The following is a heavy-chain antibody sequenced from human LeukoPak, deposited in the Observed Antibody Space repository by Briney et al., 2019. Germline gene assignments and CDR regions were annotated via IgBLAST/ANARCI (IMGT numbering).Heavy chain of an antibody. Sequence: SVKVSCKASGGTFSRYAISWVRQAPGQGLEWMGRIIPILGIANYAQKFQGRVTITADKSTSTAYMELSSLRSEDTAVYYCAVHFDWWSIALYWGQGTLVTVSS. CDR1: GGTFSRYA. D-gene: IGHD3-9*01. J-gene: IGHJ4*02. V-gene: IGHV1-69*04. CDR2: IIPILGIA. CDR3: AVHFDWWSIALY.